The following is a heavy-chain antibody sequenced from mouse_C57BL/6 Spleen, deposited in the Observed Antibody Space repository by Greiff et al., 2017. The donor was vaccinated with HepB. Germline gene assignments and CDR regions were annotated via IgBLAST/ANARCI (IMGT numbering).Heavy chain of an antibody. CDR2: IRNKANGYTT. Sequence: EVQLQESGGGLVQPGGSLSLSCAASGFTFTDYYMSWVRQPPGKALEWLGFIRNKANGYTTEYSASVKGRFTISRDNSQSILYLQMNALRAEDSATYYCARYGRGYFDYWGQGTTLTVSS. CDR3: ARYGRGYFDY. CDR1: GFTFTDYY. V-gene: IGHV7-3*01. J-gene: IGHJ2*01.